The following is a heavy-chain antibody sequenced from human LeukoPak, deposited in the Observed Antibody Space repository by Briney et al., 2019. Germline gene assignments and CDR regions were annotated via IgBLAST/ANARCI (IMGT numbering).Heavy chain of an antibody. CDR2: INHSGST. J-gene: IGHJ5*02. CDR3: ASSMVYGRWFDP. D-gene: IGHD2-8*01. CDR1: GGSFSGYY. Sequence: PSETLSLTCAVYGGSFSGYYWRWIRQPPGKGLEWVGEINHSGSTNYNPSLKTRVTISVDTSKNQFSLKLSSVTAADTAVYYCASSMVYGRWFDPWGQGALVTVSS. V-gene: IGHV4-34*01.